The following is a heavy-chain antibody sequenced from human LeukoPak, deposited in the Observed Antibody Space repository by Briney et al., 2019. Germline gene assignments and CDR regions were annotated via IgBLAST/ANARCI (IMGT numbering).Heavy chain of an antibody. V-gene: IGHV4-4*02. CDR3: AREDGGSTKDFGRFI. CDR1: DGSIRSSFW. Sequence: PSETLSLTCIVSDGSIRSSFWWPWVRQPPGQGLEWIGEVNHSGSTNYNPSLNSRVTISVDKSKNQFSLNLTSVTAADTAVYYCAREDGGSTKDFGRFIWGQGTLVTVSS. CDR2: VNHSGST. D-gene: IGHD4-23*01. J-gene: IGHJ4*02.